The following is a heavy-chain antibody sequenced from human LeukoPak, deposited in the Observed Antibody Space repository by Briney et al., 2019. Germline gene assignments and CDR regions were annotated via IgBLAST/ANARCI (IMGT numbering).Heavy chain of an antibody. Sequence: QAGVTLRLYCADPGHTFRTFWMSWVPPAPGQGWEWVVNINQDENARNYVDSVKGRCNISGDNDKISLHRQKGSLRDEDTAVYYCARGMDLTTILGVDIIGWFDLWGKGTLVTVSS. CDR3: ARGMDLTTILGVDIIGWFDL. J-gene: IGHJ5*02. D-gene: IGHD3-3*01. CDR2: INQDENAR. CDR1: GHTFRTFW. V-gene: IGHV3-7*04.